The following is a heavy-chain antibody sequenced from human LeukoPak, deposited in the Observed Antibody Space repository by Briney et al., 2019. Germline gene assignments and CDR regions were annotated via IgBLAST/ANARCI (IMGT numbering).Heavy chain of an antibody. CDR3: AKDPSSSGWYMWAFDI. D-gene: IGHD6-19*01. Sequence: GGSLRLSCVASGFTFSNAWMSWVRQAPGTGLEWVGRIKNKAGSETTEYTAPVKGRLTISRDDSKNTLFLQMNSLKAEDTAVYYCAKDPSSSGWYMWAFDIWGQGTMVTVSS. CDR1: GFTFSNAW. V-gene: IGHV3-15*01. J-gene: IGHJ3*02. CDR2: IKNKAGSETT.